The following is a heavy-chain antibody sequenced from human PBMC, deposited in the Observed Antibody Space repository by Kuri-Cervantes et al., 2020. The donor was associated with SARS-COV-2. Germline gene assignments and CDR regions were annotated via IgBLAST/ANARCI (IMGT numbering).Heavy chain of an antibody. J-gene: IGHJ4*02. CDR2: IKCDGSEK. CDR3: AKPIAAAGYYFDY. D-gene: IGHD6-13*01. Sequence: LSLTCAASGFTFSSSWMHWVCQAPEKGLEWVADIKCDGSEKYYADSVKGRFTISRDNSKNTLYLQMNSLRAEDTAVYYCAKPIAAAGYYFDYWGQGTLVTVSS. V-gene: IGHV3-52*01. CDR1: GFTFSSSW.